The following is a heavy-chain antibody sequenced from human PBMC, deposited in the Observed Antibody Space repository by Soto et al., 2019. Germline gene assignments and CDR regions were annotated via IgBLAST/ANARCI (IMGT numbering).Heavy chain of an antibody. V-gene: IGHV4-34*01. Sequence: CETLSLTCAAYVVSLSADYWGWIRQPPGKXLGWIGEINHSASSNYNPSVKRRVTITVDTAKNQFSLKLSSVTAADTAVYYCARTLTRTLILWFGDRTAVSRMDVWGPGTTVTVSS. J-gene: IGHJ6*02. CDR2: INHSASS. CDR1: VVSLSADY. CDR3: ARTLTRTLILWFGDRTAVSRMDV. D-gene: IGHD3-10*01.